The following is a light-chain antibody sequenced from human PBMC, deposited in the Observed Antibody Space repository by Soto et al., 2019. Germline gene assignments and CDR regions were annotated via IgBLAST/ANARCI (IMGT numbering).Light chain of an antibody. CDR3: QQYNNWPWT. CDR1: QNSNTD. J-gene: IGKJ1*01. V-gene: IGKV3D-15*01. CDR2: GAS. Sequence: EIVLTQSPATLSLSPGERSTLSCRASQNSNTDLAWYQQRPGQAPRLLIYGASTRATTFPARFSGSGSGTDFTLTISSLQSEDFAVYYCQQYNNWPWTFGQGTKVDIK.